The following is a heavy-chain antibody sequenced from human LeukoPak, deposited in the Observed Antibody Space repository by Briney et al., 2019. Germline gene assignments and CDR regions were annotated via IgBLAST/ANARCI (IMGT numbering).Heavy chain of an antibody. D-gene: IGHD4-23*01. CDR1: GFTFSSYG. Sequence: GGSLRLSCAASGFTFSSYGMHWVRQAPGKGLEWVAFIRYDGSNKYYADSVKGRFTISRDNSKNTLYLQMNSLRAEDTAVYYCARGPRTTVVTYYYYYYYMDVWGKGTTVTVSS. CDR3: ARGPRTTVVTYYYYYYYMDV. J-gene: IGHJ6*03. V-gene: IGHV3-30*02. CDR2: IRYDGSNK.